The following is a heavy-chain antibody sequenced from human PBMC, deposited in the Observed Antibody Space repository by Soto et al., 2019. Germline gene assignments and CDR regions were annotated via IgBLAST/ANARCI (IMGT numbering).Heavy chain of an antibody. CDR3: ARGMITFGGVIVNGRFDP. D-gene: IGHD3-16*02. Sequence: QVQLVQSGAEVKKPGASVKVSCKASGYTFTGYYMHWVRQAPGQGLEWMGWINPNSGGTNYAQKFQGWVTMTRDTSISTAYMELSRLRSDDTAVYYCARGMITFGGVIVNGRFDPWGQGTLVTVSS. CDR2: INPNSGGT. CDR1: GYTFTGYY. V-gene: IGHV1-2*04. J-gene: IGHJ5*02.